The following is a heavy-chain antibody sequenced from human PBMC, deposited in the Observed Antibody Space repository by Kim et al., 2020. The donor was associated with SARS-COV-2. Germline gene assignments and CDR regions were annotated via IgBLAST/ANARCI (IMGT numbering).Heavy chain of an antibody. CDR3: ARDRNSGYKPPHGMDV. CDR1: GFTFSSYS. V-gene: IGHV3-21*01. CDR2: ISSSSSYI. J-gene: IGHJ6*02. Sequence: GGSLRLSCAASGFTFSSYSMNWVRQAPGKGLEWVSSISSSSSYIYYADSVKGRFTISRDNAKNSLYLQMNSLRAEDTAVYYCARDRNSGYKPPHGMDVWGQGTTVTVSS. D-gene: IGHD5-12*01.